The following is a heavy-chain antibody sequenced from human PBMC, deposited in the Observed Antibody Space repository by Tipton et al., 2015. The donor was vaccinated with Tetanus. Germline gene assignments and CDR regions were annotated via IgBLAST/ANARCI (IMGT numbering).Heavy chain of an antibody. D-gene: IGHD6-13*01. CDR3: AKDRAAGGMGEVDY. V-gene: IGHV3-23*01. CDR2: ISGSADRT. J-gene: IGHJ4*02. Sequence: SLRLSCAASGFTFSSYAMTWVRQAPGKGLEWLSAISGSADRTYYADSVKGRFTISRDNSRNTLYLQMNSLRAEDTAVYYCAKDRAAGGMGEVDYYGQGTLVTVSS. CDR1: GFTFSSYA.